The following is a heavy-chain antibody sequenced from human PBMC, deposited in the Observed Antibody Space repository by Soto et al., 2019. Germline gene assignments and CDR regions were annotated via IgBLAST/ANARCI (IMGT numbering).Heavy chain of an antibody. CDR3: TREAIVVIPAAEPSHFDS. V-gene: IGHV1-18*01. Sequence: QVQLVQSGAEVKKPGASVKVSCKGLGYNFIKYGINWVRQAPGQGLLWMGWISPYSGYTHSAQKFQGRLTMTTDTAATTAYMELRSLRSADTALYYCTREAIVVIPAAEPSHFDSWGQGTLVTVSS. CDR2: ISPYSGYT. CDR1: GYNFIKYG. J-gene: IGHJ4*02. D-gene: IGHD2-2*01.